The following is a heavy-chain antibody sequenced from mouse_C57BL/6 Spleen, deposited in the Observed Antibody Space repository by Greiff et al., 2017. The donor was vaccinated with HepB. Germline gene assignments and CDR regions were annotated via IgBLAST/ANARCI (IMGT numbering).Heavy chain of an antibody. CDR2: INPNYGTT. Sequence: LVEQSGPELVKPGASVKISCKASGYSFTDYNMNWVKQSNGKSLEWIGVINPNYGTTSYNQKFKGKATLTVDQSSSTAYMQLNSLTSEDSAVYYCARDTTVVATSYFDYWGQGTTLTVSS. CDR1: GYSFTDYN. V-gene: IGHV1-39*01. CDR3: ARDTTVVATSYFDY. J-gene: IGHJ2*01. D-gene: IGHD1-1*01.